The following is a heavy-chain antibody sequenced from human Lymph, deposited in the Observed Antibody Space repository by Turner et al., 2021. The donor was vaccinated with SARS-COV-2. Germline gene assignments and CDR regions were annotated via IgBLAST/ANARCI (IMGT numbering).Heavy chain of an antibody. CDR2: IKQDGSEK. V-gene: IGHV3-7*01. Sequence: EVQLVESGGGLVQPGGSLRLYCAASGFTFSYYWMSWVRQAPGKGLEWVANIKQDGSEKYYVDSVKGRFTISRDNAKNSLFLQMNSLRAEDTAVYYCARMGSSSWYFDYWGQGTLVTVSS. J-gene: IGHJ4*02. CDR3: ARMGSSSWYFDY. D-gene: IGHD1-26*01. CDR1: GFTFSYYW.